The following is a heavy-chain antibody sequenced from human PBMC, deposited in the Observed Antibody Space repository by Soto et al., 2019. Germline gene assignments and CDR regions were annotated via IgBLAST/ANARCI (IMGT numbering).Heavy chain of an antibody. CDR2: IIPILGIA. CDR1: GGTFSSYT. D-gene: IGHD1-26*01. J-gene: IGHJ3*02. Sequence: QVQLVQSGAEVKKPGSSVKVCCKASGGTFSSYTISWVRQAPGQGLEWMGRIIPILGIANYAQKFQGRVTITADKSTSTAYMELSSLRSEDTAVYYCARGGRGSYSDVSRAGIVDAFDIWGQGTMVTVSS. V-gene: IGHV1-69*02. CDR3: ARGGRGSYSDVSRAGIVDAFDI.